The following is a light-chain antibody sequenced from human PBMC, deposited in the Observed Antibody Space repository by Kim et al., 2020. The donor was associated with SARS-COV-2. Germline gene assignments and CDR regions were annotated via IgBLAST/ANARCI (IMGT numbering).Light chain of an antibody. CDR1: QVISRY. Sequence: ASVGDRVTLTCQCSQVISRYGALYQQKPEKPPKLLIYAASTLQSGVPSRFSGSGSGTEFTLTSSSLQPEDFATYYCQHLNSYPLTFGGGTKVDIK. CDR3: QHLNSYPLT. J-gene: IGKJ4*01. V-gene: IGKV1-9*01. CDR2: AAS.